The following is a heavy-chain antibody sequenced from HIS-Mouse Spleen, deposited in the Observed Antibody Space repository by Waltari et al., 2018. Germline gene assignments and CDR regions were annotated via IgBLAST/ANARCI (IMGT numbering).Heavy chain of an antibody. Sequence: QVQLVASGGGVVQPGRSLRLPCAGSGCALSSYGMHWVRQDPGKGLEWVAVIWYDGSNKYYADSVKGRFTISRDNSKNTLYLQMNSLRAEDTAVYYCAKGGLMVYAIGDYWGQGTLVTVSS. CDR3: AKGGLMVYAIGDY. CDR2: IWYDGSNK. D-gene: IGHD2-8*01. V-gene: IGHV3-33*06. CDR1: GCALSSYG. J-gene: IGHJ4*02.